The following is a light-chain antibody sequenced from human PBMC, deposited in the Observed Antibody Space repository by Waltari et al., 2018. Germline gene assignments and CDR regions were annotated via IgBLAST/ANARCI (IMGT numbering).Light chain of an antibody. J-gene: IGKJ3*01. Sequence: EIVLTQSPATLSLSPGERATLSCRASQSVSSYFAWYQQKPGQAPRLLIYDASNRATGIPARFSGSGSGTDFTLTISSLEPEDFAVYCCQQRSNWPPLFTFGPGTKVDIK. CDR3: QQRSNWPPLFT. V-gene: IGKV3-11*01. CDR1: QSVSSY. CDR2: DAS.